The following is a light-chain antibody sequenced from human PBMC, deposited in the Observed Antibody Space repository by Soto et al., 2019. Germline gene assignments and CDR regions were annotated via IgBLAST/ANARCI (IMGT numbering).Light chain of an antibody. V-gene: IGKV3-15*01. CDR2: GAS. CDR3: QQHNNWPPWT. Sequence: EIVMTQSPATQSVSPGERATLSCRASQRVSSTLAWYQQKPGQAPRLLIYGASTRATGIPARFSGSGSGTEFTLTISSLQSEDFAVYYCQQHNNWPPWTFGQGTKVEI. J-gene: IGKJ1*01. CDR1: QRVSST.